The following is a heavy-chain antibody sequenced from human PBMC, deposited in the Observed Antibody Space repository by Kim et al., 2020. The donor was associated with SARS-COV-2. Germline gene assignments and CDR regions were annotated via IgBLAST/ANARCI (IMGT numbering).Heavy chain of an antibody. D-gene: IGHD5-12*01. CDR1: GGSISSGDYY. Sequence: SETLSLTCTVSGGSISSGDYYWSWLRQPPGKGLEWIGYIYYSGSTYYNPTIKSQVTISVDTSKNQFSLKLSSVTAAATAVYYCASYRVATISVDYGMDVWGQGTTVTVSS. CDR2: IYYSGST. CDR3: ASYRVATISVDYGMDV. V-gene: IGHV4-30-4*08. J-gene: IGHJ6*02.